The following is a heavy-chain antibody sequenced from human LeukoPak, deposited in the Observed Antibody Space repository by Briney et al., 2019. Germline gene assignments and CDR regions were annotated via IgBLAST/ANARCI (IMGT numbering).Heavy chain of an antibody. CDR1: GGSFSGYY. J-gene: IGHJ3*02. Sequence: SETLSLTCAVYGGSFSGYYWSWIRQHPGKGLEWIGYVYHSGSTYYNPSLKSRVTISVDTSKNQFSLKLSSVTAADTAVYYCARGSRGYCSSTSCLPYAFDIWGQGTVVTVSS. CDR3: ARGSRGYCSSTSCLPYAFDI. V-gene: IGHV4-34*09. D-gene: IGHD2-2*01. CDR2: VYHSGST.